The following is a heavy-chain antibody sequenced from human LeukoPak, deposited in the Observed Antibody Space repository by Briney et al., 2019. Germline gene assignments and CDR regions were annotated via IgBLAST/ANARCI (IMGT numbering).Heavy chain of an antibody. D-gene: IGHD2-2*01. CDR1: GGSFSGYY. J-gene: IGHJ5*02. CDR3: ARWGVLDVVVVPAAISWFDP. Sequence: SETLSLTCAVYGGSFSGYYWSWIRQPPGKGLEWIGEINHSGSTNYNPSLKSRVTIPVDTSKNQFSLKLSSVTAADTAAYYCARWGVLDVVVVPAAISWFDPWGQGTLVTVSS. CDR2: INHSGST. V-gene: IGHV4-34*01.